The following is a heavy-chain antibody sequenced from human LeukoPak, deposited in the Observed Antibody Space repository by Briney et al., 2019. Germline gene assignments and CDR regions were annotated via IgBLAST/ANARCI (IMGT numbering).Heavy chain of an antibody. J-gene: IGHJ4*02. CDR2: ISSDSSYI. Sequence: GGSLRLSCAASGFTFSSYSMNWVRQVPGKGLEWVSSISSDSSYIYYTDSVKGRFTISRDNAENSLYLQMSSLRAEDTAVYYCARDSKCPQFWGQGTLVTVSS. CDR1: GFTFSSYS. CDR3: ARDSKCPQF. V-gene: IGHV3-21*01. D-gene: IGHD5-24*01.